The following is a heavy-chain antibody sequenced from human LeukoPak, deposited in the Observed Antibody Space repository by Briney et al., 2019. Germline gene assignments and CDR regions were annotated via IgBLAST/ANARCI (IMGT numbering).Heavy chain of an antibody. D-gene: IGHD3-22*01. Sequence: GGSLRLSCAASGFTFSSYSTNWVRQAPGKGLEWVSSISSSSSYIYYADSVKGRFTISRDNAKNSLYLQMNSLRAEDTAVYYCARDLVDYDSSGYYYTYYFDYWGQGTLVTVSS. CDR2: ISSSSSYI. CDR1: GFTFSSYS. J-gene: IGHJ4*02. V-gene: IGHV3-21*01. CDR3: ARDLVDYDSSGYYYTYYFDY.